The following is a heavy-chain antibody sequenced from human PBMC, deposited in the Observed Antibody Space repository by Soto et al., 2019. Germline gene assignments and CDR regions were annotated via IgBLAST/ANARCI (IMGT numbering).Heavy chain of an antibody. V-gene: IGHV3-33*01. D-gene: IGHD1-26*01. J-gene: IGHJ4*02. CDR1: GFTFSGHG. CDR3: ARFTGSNSAGTIDY. CDR2: IWYDGSRE. Sequence: QVQLAESGGGVVQPGRSLRLSCAASGFTFSGHGMHWVRQAPGKGLEWVALIWYDGSRENYIDSVKGRFTISRDNSKNTMYLQMNSLRAEDTAVYYCARFTGSNSAGTIDYWGQGTLVTVSS.